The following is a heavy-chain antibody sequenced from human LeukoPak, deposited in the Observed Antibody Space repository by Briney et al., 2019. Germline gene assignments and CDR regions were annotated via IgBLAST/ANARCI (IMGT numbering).Heavy chain of an antibody. V-gene: IGHV4-34*01. Sequence: SETLSLTCAVDGGSLSGYYWSWIRQTPGKGLEWIGEIRRSGNANYNPSLKSRVTLSIDTPKNHFSLNLTSVTAADTAMYYCARRPMPTTLTSPFDFWGPGAQVTVSS. CDR2: IRRSGNA. CDR3: ARRPMPTTLTSPFDF. D-gene: IGHD4-17*01. CDR1: GGSLSGYY. J-gene: IGHJ4*02.